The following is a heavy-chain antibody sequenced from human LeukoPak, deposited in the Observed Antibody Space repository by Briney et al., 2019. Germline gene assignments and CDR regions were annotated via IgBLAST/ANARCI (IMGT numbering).Heavy chain of an antibody. Sequence: PGGSLRLSCAAPGFTFSSYNVNWVRQAPGKGLEWVSSITTGNSFLYFADSVKGRFTISRDHANNSLYLQMNSLRADDTAVYYCARGAATRKSGFYYYYMDVWGKGTTVTVSS. V-gene: IGHV3-21*01. J-gene: IGHJ6*03. CDR3: ARGAATRKSGFYYYYMDV. CDR1: GFTFSSYN. D-gene: IGHD5-12*01. CDR2: ITTGNSFL.